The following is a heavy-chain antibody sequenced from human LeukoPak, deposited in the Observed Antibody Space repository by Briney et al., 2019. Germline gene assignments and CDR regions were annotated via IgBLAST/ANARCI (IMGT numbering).Heavy chain of an antibody. CDR3: ARGVLPDIVVVPAATLDY. Sequence: SVKVSCKASGGTFSSYAISWVRQAPGQGLEWMGGIIPIFGTANYAQKFQGRVTITADESTSTAYMELSSLRSEDTAVYYCARGVLPDIVVVPAATLDYWGQGTLVTVSS. J-gene: IGHJ4*02. CDR2: IIPIFGTA. V-gene: IGHV1-69*13. D-gene: IGHD2-2*01. CDR1: GGTFSSYA.